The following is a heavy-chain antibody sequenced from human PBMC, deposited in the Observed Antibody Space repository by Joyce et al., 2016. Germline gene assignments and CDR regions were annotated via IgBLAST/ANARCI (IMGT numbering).Heavy chain of an antibody. V-gene: IGHV1-3*04. Sequence: QVRLVQSGTEVKKPGASVKVACKASGYTFTIHTIHWVSKATGQRLEWMGWINTVNGNTKYAQKFQDRVTICRDSSANTTYLELTGLKSDDTAMYFCARYTGFAQAFDSWGQGTLVIVSS. J-gene: IGHJ5*01. D-gene: IGHD1-1*01. CDR3: ARYTGFAQAFDS. CDR1: GYTFTIHT. CDR2: INTVNGNT.